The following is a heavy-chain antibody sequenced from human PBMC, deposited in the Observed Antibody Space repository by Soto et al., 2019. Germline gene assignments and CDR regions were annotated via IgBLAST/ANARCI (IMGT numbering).Heavy chain of an antibody. D-gene: IGHD6-6*01. CDR2: IDPSDSYT. J-gene: IGHJ6*02. V-gene: IGHV5-10-1*01. CDR1: GYSFTSYW. CDR3: ARHGIAARRNYYYYGMDV. Sequence: HGESLKISCKGSGYSFTSYWISWVRQMPGKGLEWMGRIDPSDSYTNYSPSFQGHVTISADKSISTAYLQWSSLKASDTAMYYCARHGIAARRNYYYYGMDVWGQGTTVTVSS.